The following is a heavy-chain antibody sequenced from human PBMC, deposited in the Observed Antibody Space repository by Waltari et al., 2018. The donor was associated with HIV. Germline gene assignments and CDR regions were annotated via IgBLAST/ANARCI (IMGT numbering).Heavy chain of an antibody. D-gene: IGHD1-26*01. Sequence: QVQLQESGPGLVKPSQTLSLTCTVSGGSISSGSYYWSWIRQPAGKGLEWIGRTYTSGSTNYNPSLKSRVTISVDTSKNQFSLKLSSVTAADTAVYYCARLPYSGSYYFDYWGQGTLVTVSS. V-gene: IGHV4-61*02. J-gene: IGHJ4*02. CDR3: ARLPYSGSYYFDY. CDR1: GGSISSGSYY. CDR2: TYTSGST.